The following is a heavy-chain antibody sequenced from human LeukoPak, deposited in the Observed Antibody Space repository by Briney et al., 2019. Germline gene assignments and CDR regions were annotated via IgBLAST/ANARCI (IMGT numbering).Heavy chain of an antibody. CDR1: GGTFSSYA. J-gene: IGHJ4*02. D-gene: IGHD2-15*01. V-gene: IGHV1-2*02. Sequence: ASVKVPCKASGGTFSSYAISWVRQAPGQGLEWMGWINPYSGGTNYAQKFQGRVTMTRDTSISTAYIELSRLRSDDTAVYYCASAISLVVPGFDYWGQGTLVTVSS. CDR3: ASAISLVVPGFDY. CDR2: INPYSGGT.